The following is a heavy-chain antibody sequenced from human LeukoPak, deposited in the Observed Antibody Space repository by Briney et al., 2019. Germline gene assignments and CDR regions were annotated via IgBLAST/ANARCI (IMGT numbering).Heavy chain of an antibody. J-gene: IGHJ4*02. CDR1: GGSMNNYY. CDR3: ARVGDSSFTRQLPFDY. V-gene: IGHV4-59*01. CDR2: IFYSGST. Sequence: PSETLSLTCSVSGGSMNNYYWSWVRQPPEKGLEWIGYIFYSGSTNYNPSLKSRVTISIDTSKNHFSLRVNSVTAADTAVYYCARVGDSSFTRQLPFDYWGQGTLVTVSS. D-gene: IGHD3-22*01.